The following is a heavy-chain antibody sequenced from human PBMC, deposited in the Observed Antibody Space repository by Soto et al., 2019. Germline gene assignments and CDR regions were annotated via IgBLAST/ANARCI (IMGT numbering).Heavy chain of an antibody. J-gene: IGHJ4*02. CDR1: EFTFSDYW. CDR2: INQDGSEK. Sequence: EVQLVESGGGLVQPGGSLRLSCEASEFTFSDYWMSWVRQAPGKGLEWVATINQDGSEKFFVDSVKGRFTISRDNTKKSLYLQMYSLRVEDTALYYCARDREWEPSQEGFDYWGQGTLVTVSS. D-gene: IGHD1-26*01. CDR3: ARDREWEPSQEGFDY. V-gene: IGHV3-7*03.